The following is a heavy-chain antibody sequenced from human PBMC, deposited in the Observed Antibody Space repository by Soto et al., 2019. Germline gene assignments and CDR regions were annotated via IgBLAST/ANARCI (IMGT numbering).Heavy chain of an antibody. CDR3: ARQLGYCSGGTCFQFDY. CDR1: GFTCSNYG. CDR2: IKRDGSEK. V-gene: IGHV3-7*03. Sequence: GGSLRLSCVASGFTCSNYGMTWVRQAPGKGLEWVANIKRDGSEKYYVDSVNGRFTISRDNSKNTLYLQMNSLRAEDTAVYSCARQLGYCSGGTCFQFDYWGHGTLVTVSS. D-gene: IGHD2-15*01. J-gene: IGHJ4*01.